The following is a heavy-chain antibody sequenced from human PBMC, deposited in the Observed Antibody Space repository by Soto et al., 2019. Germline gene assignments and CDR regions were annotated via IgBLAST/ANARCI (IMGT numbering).Heavy chain of an antibody. J-gene: IGHJ3*02. CDR3: AHTGFTATILVSFASDI. Sequence: SGPTLVNPTQTLTLTCTFSGFSLSTSGVGVGWIRQPPGKALEWLALIYWNDDKRYSPSLKSRLTITKDTSKNQVVLTMTNMDPVDTATYYCAHTGFTATILVSFASDIWGQGTMVTVSS. CDR1: GFSLSTSGVG. V-gene: IGHV2-5*01. D-gene: IGHD5-12*01. CDR2: IYWNDDK.